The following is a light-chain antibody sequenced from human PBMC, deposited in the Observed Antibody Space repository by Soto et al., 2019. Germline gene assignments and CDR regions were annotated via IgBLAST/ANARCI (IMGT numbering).Light chain of an antibody. Sequence: IVLTQSPGTLSLSPGERATLSCRASQSVSSNLAWYQQKPGQAPRLLIYGASTRATGIPARFSGSGSGTEFTLTISSLQSEDFAVYYCQQYNNWPPLTFGQGTKVDIK. V-gene: IGKV3-15*01. CDR1: QSVSSN. CDR3: QQYNNWPPLT. CDR2: GAS. J-gene: IGKJ1*01.